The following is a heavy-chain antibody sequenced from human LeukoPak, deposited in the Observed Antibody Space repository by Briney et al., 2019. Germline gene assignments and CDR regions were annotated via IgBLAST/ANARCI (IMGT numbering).Heavy chain of an antibody. Sequence: GASVTVSCKASGGTFSSYAISWVRQAPGQGLEGMGRIIPILGIANYAQKFQGRVTITADKSTSTAYMELSSLRSEDTAVYYCARSQSVDWLLSYWGQGTLVTVSS. CDR2: IIPILGIA. V-gene: IGHV1-69*04. CDR3: ARSQSVDWLLSY. CDR1: GGTFSSYA. J-gene: IGHJ4*02. D-gene: IGHD3/OR15-3a*01.